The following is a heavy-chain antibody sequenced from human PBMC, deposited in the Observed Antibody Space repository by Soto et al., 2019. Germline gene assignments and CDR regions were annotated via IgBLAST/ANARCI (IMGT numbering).Heavy chain of an antibody. CDR1: GVTFDDYA. D-gene: IGHD3-3*01. CDR2: ISWDGGST. CDR3: AKDMGTAYDFWSGYKGTYYYYGMEV. Sequence: GSLRLSCSASGVTFDDYAMHWVRQAPGKGLEWVSLISWDGGSTYYADSVKGRFTISRDNSKNSLYLQMNSLRAEDTALYYCAKDMGTAYDFWSGYKGTYYYYGMEVWCKGTTVTVSS. J-gene: IGHJ6*04. V-gene: IGHV3-43D*04.